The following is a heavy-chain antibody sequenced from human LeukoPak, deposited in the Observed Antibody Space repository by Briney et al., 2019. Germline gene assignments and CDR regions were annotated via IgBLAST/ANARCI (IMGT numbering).Heavy chain of an antibody. J-gene: IGHJ6*02. Sequence: KPSQTLSLTCTVSGGSISSGDYYWSWFRQPPGKGLEWIGYFYYSGSTYYNPSLKSRITISVDTSKNQFSLKLSSVTAADTAVYYCARGGYSGSYPLYYYYGMDVWGQGTTVTVSS. CDR1: GGSISSGDYY. CDR2: FYYSGST. D-gene: IGHD1-26*01. CDR3: ARGGYSGSYPLYYYYGMDV. V-gene: IGHV4-30-4*01.